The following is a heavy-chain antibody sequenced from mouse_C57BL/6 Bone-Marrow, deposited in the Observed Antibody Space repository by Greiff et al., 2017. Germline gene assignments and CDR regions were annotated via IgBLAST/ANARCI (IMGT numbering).Heavy chain of an antibody. Sequence: QVQLKQPGAELVKPGASVKLSCKASGYTFTSYCMHWVKQRPGQGLEWIGMIHPNSGGTNYNEKFKSKATLTADKSSSTAYMQHSSLTSEDSAVYYCARWTTAYFDYWGQGTTLTVSA. CDR3: ARWTTAYFDY. V-gene: IGHV1-64*01. CDR2: IHPNSGGT. CDR1: GYTFTSYC. J-gene: IGHJ2*01. D-gene: IGHD1-2*01.